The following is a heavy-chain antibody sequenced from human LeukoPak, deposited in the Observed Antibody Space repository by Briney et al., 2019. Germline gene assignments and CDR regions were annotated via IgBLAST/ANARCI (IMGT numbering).Heavy chain of an antibody. V-gene: IGHV3-21*01. CDR1: GFTFSSYS. D-gene: IGHD2-2*01. CDR3: ARDTVRGGRVQVPCRTNYYYYYYMDV. J-gene: IGHJ6*03. CDR2: ISSSSSYI. Sequence: PGGSLRLSCAASGFTFSSYSMNWVRQAPGKGLEWVSSISSSSSYIYYADSVKGRFTISRDNAKNSLYLQMNSLRDEDTAVYYCARDTVRGGRVQVPCRTNYYYYYYMDVWGKGTTVTVSS.